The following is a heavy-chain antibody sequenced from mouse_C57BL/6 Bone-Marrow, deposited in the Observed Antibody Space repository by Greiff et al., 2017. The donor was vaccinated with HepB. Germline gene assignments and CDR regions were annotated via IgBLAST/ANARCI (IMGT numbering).Heavy chain of an antibody. D-gene: IGHD6-1*01. CDR1: GYSITSDY. V-gene: IGHV3-8*01. CDR2: ISYSGST. Sequence: EVKLVESGPGLAKPSQTLSLTCSVTGYSITSDYWNWIRKFPGNKLEYMGYISYSGSTYYNPSLKSRISITRDTSKNQYYLQLNSVTTEDTATYYCARHQLTCPWYFDVWGTGTTVTVSS. J-gene: IGHJ1*03. CDR3: ARHQLTCPWYFDV.